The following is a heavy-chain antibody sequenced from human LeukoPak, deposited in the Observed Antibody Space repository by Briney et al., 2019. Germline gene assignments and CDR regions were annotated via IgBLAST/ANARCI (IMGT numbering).Heavy chain of an antibody. D-gene: IGHD2-2*01. J-gene: IGHJ4*02. CDR1: GFTFSSYA. CDR3: ASRPGADIGPLDY. V-gene: IGHV3-23*01. CDR2: ISGSGGSA. Sequence: GGSLRLSCAASGFTFSSYAMSWVRQAPGKGLEWVSSISGSGGSAYYADSVKGRFTISRDNSKNTLYLQMNSLRADETAVYYCASRPGADIGPLDYWGQGTLVTVSS.